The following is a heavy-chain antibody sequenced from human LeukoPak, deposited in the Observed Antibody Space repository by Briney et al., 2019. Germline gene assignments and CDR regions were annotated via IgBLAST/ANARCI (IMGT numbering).Heavy chain of an antibody. J-gene: IGHJ5*02. CDR3: ARDCRYCSSTSCYFWFDP. V-gene: IGHV4-59*01. Sequence: PSETLSLTCTVSGGSISSYYWSWIRQPPGKGLEWIGYIYYSGSTNYNPSLKSRVTISVDTSKNQFSLKLSSVTAADTAVYYCARDCRYCSSTSCYFWFDPWGQGTLVTVSS. D-gene: IGHD2-2*01. CDR1: GGSISSYY. CDR2: IYYSGST.